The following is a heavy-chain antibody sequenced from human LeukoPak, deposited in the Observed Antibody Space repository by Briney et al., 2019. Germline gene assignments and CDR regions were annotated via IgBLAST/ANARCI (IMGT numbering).Heavy chain of an antibody. Sequence: GGSLRLSCAASGFTFSSYAMTWVRQAPGKGLEWVSTIYGLGISTYYADSVKGRFTISRDNSKNTLYLQMNSLRAEDTAVYYCAKDPSGSYFPNWFDPWGQGTLVTVSS. V-gene: IGHV3-23*01. CDR1: GFTFSSYA. CDR3: AKDPSGSYFPNWFDP. CDR2: IYGLGIST. J-gene: IGHJ5*02. D-gene: IGHD1-26*01.